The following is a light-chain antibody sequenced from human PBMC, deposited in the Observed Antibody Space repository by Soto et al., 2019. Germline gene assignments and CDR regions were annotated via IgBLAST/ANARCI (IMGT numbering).Light chain of an antibody. V-gene: IGKV1-27*01. Sequence: DIQMTQSPSSLSASVGDGVTITCRASQGISKYLAWYQQKPGKVPKLLIYEASTLQSGVPSRFSGRGSGTDFTLTISSLQSEDVATYYCQKYNSAPRTFGQGTRVEIK. CDR3: QKYNSAPRT. J-gene: IGKJ1*01. CDR2: EAS. CDR1: QGISKY.